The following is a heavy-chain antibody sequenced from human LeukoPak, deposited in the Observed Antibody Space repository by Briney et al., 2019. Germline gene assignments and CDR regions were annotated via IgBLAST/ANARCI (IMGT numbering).Heavy chain of an antibody. V-gene: IGHV3-23*01. J-gene: IGHJ4*02. D-gene: IGHD3-22*01. CDR2: ISGSGGST. CDR3: ATGRIVVAPFFDY. CDR1: GFTFSSYA. Sequence: PGGSLRLSCAASGFTFSSYAISWVRQAPGKGLEWGSAISGSGGSTYYADSVKGRFTISRDNSKNPLYLEMTSLRAEDTAVYYCATGRIVVAPFFDYWGRGTLGTVSS.